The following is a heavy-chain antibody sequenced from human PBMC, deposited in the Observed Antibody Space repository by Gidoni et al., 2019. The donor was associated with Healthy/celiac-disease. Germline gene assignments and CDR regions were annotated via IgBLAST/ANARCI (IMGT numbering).Heavy chain of an antibody. CDR1: GGSLSSYY. CDR3: ARDRYSSSVSYGMDV. J-gene: IGHJ6*02. D-gene: IGHD6-6*01. Sequence: QVQLQESGPGLVKPSETLSLTCTVSGGSLSSYYWSWIRQPPGKGLEWIGYIYYSGSTNYNPALKSRVTISVDTSKNQFSLKLSSVTAADTAVYYCARDRYSSSVSYGMDVWGQGTTVTVSS. CDR2: IYYSGST. V-gene: IGHV4-59*01.